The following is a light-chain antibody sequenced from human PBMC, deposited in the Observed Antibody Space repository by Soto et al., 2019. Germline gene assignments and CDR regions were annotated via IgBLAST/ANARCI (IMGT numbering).Light chain of an antibody. Sequence: HSVLAQPASVAGSPGPSITIPCTVTSGFVGSFSLVSSYQQPPGKAREARISEGHRRPSGVPDRSSGSTSVNSASLTIYGLKADDEADYYCCLCIGATTYVFGNGTKVTVL. V-gene: IGLV2-23*01. CDR2: EGH. J-gene: IGLJ1*01. CDR1: SGFVGSFSL. CDR3: CLCIGATTYV.